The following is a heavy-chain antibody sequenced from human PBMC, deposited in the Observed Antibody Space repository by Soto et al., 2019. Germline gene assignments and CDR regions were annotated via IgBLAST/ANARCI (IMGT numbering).Heavy chain of an antibody. J-gene: IGHJ4*02. CDR2: IWYDGSNK. CDR1: GFTFSSYG. V-gene: IGHV3-33*01. Sequence: LRLSCAASGFTFSSYGMHWVRQAPGKGLEWVAVIWYDGSNKYYADSVKGRFTISRDNSKNTLYLQMNSLRAEDTAVYYCARGPQQWLTYYFDYWGQGTLVTVSS. CDR3: ARGPQQWLTYYFDY. D-gene: IGHD6-19*01.